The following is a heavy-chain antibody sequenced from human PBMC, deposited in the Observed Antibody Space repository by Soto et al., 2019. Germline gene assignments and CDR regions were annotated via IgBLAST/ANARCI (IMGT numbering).Heavy chain of an antibody. CDR1: GFTFDDYA. Sequence: GGSLRLSCAASGFTFDDYAMHWVRQAPGKGLEWVSGISWNSGSIGYADSVKGRFTISRDNAKNSLYLQMNSLRAEDTALYYCAKASTRRLLWFGELRKYFDYWGQGTLVTVSS. CDR2: ISWNSGSI. J-gene: IGHJ4*02. CDR3: AKASTRRLLWFGELRKYFDY. D-gene: IGHD3-10*01. V-gene: IGHV3-9*01.